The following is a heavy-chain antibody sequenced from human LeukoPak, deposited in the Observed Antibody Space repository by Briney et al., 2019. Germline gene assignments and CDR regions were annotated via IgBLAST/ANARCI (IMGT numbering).Heavy chain of an antibody. V-gene: IGHV4-39*01. CDR1: GGSISSSSYY. CDR2: IYYSGST. CDR3: ARLGKETAQSAIDY. J-gene: IGHJ4*02. Sequence: PSETLSLTCTVSGGSISSSSYYWGWIRQPPGKGLEWIGSIYYSGSTYYNPSLKSRVTISVDTSKNQFSLKLSSVTAADTAVYYCARLGKETAQSAIDYWGQGTLVTVSS. D-gene: IGHD2-21*02.